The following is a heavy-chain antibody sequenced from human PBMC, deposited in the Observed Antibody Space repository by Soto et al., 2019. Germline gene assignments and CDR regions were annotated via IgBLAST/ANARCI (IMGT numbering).Heavy chain of an antibody. CDR3: ARAGAAPYYYYGMDV. Sequence: QVQLVQSGAEVRKPGASVKVSCKASGYTFSTSGMSWLRQAPGQGLEWMGWISTYNGDTNDAPKFQDRVTMTSDTSTSTVYMELRSLRSDDTAVYYYARAGAAPYYYYGMDVWGQGTRVTVSS. D-gene: IGHD2-15*01. V-gene: IGHV1-18*01. J-gene: IGHJ6*02. CDR1: GYTFSTSG. CDR2: ISTYNGDT.